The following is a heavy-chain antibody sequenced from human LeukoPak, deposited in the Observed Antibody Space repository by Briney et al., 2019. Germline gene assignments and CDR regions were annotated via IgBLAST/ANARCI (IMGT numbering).Heavy chain of an antibody. Sequence: ASVKVSCKVSGYTLTELSMHWVRQAPGKGLEWMGGFDPEDGETIYAQKFQGRVTMTEDTSTDTAYMELSSLRSEDTAVYYCATGPTRGPAAIRGGYYYYYMDVWGKGTTVTVSS. CDR1: GYTLTELS. CDR3: ATGPTRGPAAIRGGYYYYYMDV. CDR2: FDPEDGET. V-gene: IGHV1-24*01. J-gene: IGHJ6*03. D-gene: IGHD2-2*02.